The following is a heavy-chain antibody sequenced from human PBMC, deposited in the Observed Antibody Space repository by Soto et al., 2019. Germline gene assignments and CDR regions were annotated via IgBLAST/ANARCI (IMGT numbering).Heavy chain of an antibody. Sequence: QAQLVQSGAEVKKPGSSVKVSCKASGGTFSSYTISWVRQAPGQGLEWMGRIIPILGIANYAQKFQGRVTITADKSTSTAYMELSSLRSEDTAVYYCEIWFGELGIYGMDVWGQGTTVTVSS. J-gene: IGHJ6*02. CDR2: IIPILGIA. CDR1: GGTFSSYT. V-gene: IGHV1-69*02. D-gene: IGHD3-10*01. CDR3: EIWFGELGIYGMDV.